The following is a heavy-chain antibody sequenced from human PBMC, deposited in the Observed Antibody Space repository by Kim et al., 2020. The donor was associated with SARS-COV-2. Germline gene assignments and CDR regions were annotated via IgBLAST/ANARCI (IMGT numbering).Heavy chain of an antibody. CDR3: SPYYYDSSGYYYY. J-gene: IGHJ4*02. V-gene: IGHV4-39*07. D-gene: IGHD3-22*01. Sequence: YNPSLKSRVTISVDTSKNQFSLKLSSVTAADTAVYYCSPYYYDSSGYYYYWGQGTLVTVSS.